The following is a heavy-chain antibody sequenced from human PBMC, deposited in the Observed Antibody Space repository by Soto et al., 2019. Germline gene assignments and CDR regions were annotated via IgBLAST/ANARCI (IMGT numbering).Heavy chain of an antibody. CDR3: ARPGLHYDFWSGYFH. D-gene: IGHD3-3*01. V-gene: IGHV1-69*05. CDR1: GGTFSSYA. CDR2: IIPIFGTA. Sequence: SVKVSCKASGGTFSSYAISWARQAPGQGLEWMGGIIPIFGTANYAQKLQGRVTMTTDTSTSTAYMELRSLRSDDTAVYYCARPGLHYDFWSGYFHWGQGTLVAVSS. J-gene: IGHJ4*02.